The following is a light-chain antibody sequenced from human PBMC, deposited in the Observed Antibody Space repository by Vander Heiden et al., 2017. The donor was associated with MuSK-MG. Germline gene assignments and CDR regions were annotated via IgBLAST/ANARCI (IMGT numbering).Light chain of an antibody. J-gene: IGLJ1*01. CDR3: QAWDSSTLYV. V-gene: IGLV3-1*01. CDR1: NLGNKY. Sequence: SYELTQPPSVSVSPGQTASITCSGENLGNKYACWYQQKPGQSPVLVICQDNKRPSGIPERFSASNSGNTATLTISGTQTTDEADYYCQAWDSSTLYVFGTGTKVTVL. CDR2: QDN.